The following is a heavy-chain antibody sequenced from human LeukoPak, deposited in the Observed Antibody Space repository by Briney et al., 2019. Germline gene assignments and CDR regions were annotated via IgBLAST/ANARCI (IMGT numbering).Heavy chain of an antibody. CDR1: GFTFSSYS. D-gene: IGHD7-27*01. CDR3: ATLTGPDY. CDR2: ISYDGSNK. J-gene: IGHJ4*02. Sequence: GGSLRLSCAASGFTFSSYSMNWVRQAPGKGLEWVAVISYDGSNKYYADSVKGRFTISRDNSKNTLYLQMNSLRAEDTAVYYCATLTGPDYWGQGTLVTVSS. V-gene: IGHV3-30*03.